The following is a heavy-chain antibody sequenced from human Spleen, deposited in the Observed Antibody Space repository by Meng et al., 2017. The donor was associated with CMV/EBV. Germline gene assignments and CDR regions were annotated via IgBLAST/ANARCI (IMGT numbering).Heavy chain of an antibody. CDR1: GFTFSDYY. Sequence: GGSLRLSCAASGFTFSDYYMSWIRQAPGKGLEWVSYISSSGSTIYYADSVKGRFTISRDNAKNSLYLQMNSLRAEDTAVYYCARGHCSSTSCYNWFDSWGQGTLVTVSS. CDR2: ISSSGSTI. D-gene: IGHD2-2*01. V-gene: IGHV3-11*01. J-gene: IGHJ5*01. CDR3: ARGHCSSTSCYNWFDS.